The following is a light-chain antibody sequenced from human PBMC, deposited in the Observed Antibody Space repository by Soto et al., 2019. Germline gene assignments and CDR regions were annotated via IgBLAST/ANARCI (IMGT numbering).Light chain of an antibody. CDR3: SSYPSSTTDV. Sequence: LSQPASVSVSPGQSITICCTGTSSDVGAYNYVSWYQQHPGKAPKLMIYDVNNRPSGGSNRFSGSKSGNTASLTLSGPQAGDEADYYCSSYPSSTTDVFGAGTKVTVL. CDR2: DVN. CDR1: SSDVGAYNY. V-gene: IGLV2-14*03. J-gene: IGLJ1*01.